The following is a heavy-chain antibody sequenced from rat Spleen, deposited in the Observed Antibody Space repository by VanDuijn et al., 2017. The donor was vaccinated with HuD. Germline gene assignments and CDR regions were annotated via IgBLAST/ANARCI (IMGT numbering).Heavy chain of an antibody. CDR1: GFTFNNYY. Sequence: EVQLVESGGGLVQPGRSLKLSCAASGFTFNNYYMVWVRQAPTKGLEWVAYISTAGSNTFYRDSVKGRFTISRDNAKSTLYLQMDSLRSEDTATYYCARRLGAGAYWGQGTLVTVSS. V-gene: IGHV5-25*01. CDR2: ISTAGSNT. D-gene: IGHD5-1*01. J-gene: IGHJ3*01. CDR3: ARRLGAGAY.